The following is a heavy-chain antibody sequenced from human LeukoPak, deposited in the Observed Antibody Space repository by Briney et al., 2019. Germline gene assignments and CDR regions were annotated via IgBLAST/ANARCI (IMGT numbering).Heavy chain of an antibody. CDR2: ISDDGSNQ. V-gene: IGHV3-30*03. J-gene: IGHJ4*02. CDR3: AGGLLGCRGGSCYPTDY. CDR1: GFTFSSYG. Sequence: PGGSLRLSCAASGFTFSSYGMHWVRQAPGKGLEWVAVISDDGSNQYYVDSVKGRFTISRDNPKNTLYLQMNSLSAEDTAVYFCAGGLLGCRGGSCYPTDYWGQGTLVTVSS. D-gene: IGHD2-15*01.